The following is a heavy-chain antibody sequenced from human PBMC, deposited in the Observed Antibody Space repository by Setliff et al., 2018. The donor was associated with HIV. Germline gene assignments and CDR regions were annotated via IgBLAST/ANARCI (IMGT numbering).Heavy chain of an antibody. V-gene: IGHV1-18*01. D-gene: IGHD1-26*01. J-gene: IGHJ4*02. CDR3: ARGWEGGMDY. CDR1: GYTFTSYG. CDR2: ISAYNGNT. Sequence: ASVKVSCKASGYTFTSYGISWVRQAPGQGLEWMGWISAYNGNTNYAQKFQGRVTMTGDTSTNTLYMELSSLRSEDTAVYYCARGWEGGMDYWGRERWSPSPQ.